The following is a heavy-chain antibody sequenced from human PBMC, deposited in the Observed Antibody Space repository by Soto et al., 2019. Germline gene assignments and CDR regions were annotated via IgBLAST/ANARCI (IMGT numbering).Heavy chain of an antibody. D-gene: IGHD6-25*01. CDR3: ASLGRYSGGWRNLFAI. CDR2: INSDGSST. CDR1: GSTFSSYW. J-gene: IGHJ3*02. Sequence: GGSLRLSCAASGSTFSSYWMHWVRQAPGKGLVWVSRINSDGSSTNYADSVKGRFTISRDNTKNTLYVQMNSLRAEDTAVYYCASLGRYSGGWRNLFAIWGQGTMVIGSS. V-gene: IGHV3-74*01.